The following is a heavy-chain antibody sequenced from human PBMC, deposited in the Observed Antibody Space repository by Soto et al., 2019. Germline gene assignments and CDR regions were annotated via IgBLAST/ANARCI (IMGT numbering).Heavy chain of an antibody. CDR1: GYSISSGYY. CDR2: IYHSGST. D-gene: IGHD3-3*01. Sequence: NPSETLSLTCAVSGYSISSGYYWGWIRQPPGKGLEWIGSIYHSGSTYYNPSLKSRVTISVDTSKNQFSLKLSSVTAADTAVYYCARGRTMGFLEWLPSLGMDVWGQGTTITFSS. V-gene: IGHV4-38-2*01. CDR3: ARGRTMGFLEWLPSLGMDV. J-gene: IGHJ6*02.